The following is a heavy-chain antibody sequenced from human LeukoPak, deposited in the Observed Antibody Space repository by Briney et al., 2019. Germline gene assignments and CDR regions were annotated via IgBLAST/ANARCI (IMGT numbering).Heavy chain of an antibody. CDR2: IEEDGGDK. CDR3: ARALRGFLETPSDY. CDR1: GFTVSSNY. V-gene: IGHV3-7*03. Sequence: PGGSLRLSCAASGFTVSSNYMNWVRQAPGKGLEWVANIEEDGGDKYYVDSVKGRFIISRDNAKNSLYLQMNSLRADDTAVYYCARALRGFLETPSDYWGQGTLVTVSS. D-gene: IGHD3-3*01. J-gene: IGHJ4*02.